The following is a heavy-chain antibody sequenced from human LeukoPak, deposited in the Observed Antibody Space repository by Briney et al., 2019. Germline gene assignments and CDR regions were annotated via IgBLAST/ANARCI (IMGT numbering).Heavy chain of an antibody. CDR3: ARVFLRWPAAIGYSYGYPFDY. J-gene: IGHJ4*02. Sequence: SETLSLTCAVSGYSISSGYYWSWIRQPPGKGLEWIGEINHSGSTNYNPSLKSRVTISVDTSKNQFSLKLSSVTAADTAVYYCARVFLRWPAAIGYSYGYPFDYWGQGALVTVSS. V-gene: IGHV4-34*01. CDR1: GYSISSGYY. CDR2: INHSGST. D-gene: IGHD5-18*01.